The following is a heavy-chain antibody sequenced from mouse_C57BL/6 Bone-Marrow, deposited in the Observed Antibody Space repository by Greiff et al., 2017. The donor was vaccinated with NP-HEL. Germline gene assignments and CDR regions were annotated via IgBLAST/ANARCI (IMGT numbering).Heavy chain of an antibody. D-gene: IGHD1-1*01. V-gene: IGHV14-4*01. Sequence: VHVKQSGAELVRPGASVKLSCTASGFNIKDDYMHWVKQRPEQGLEWIGWIDPENGDTEYASKFQGKATITADTSSNTAYLQLSSLTSEDTAVYYCTTSTTVVATDWYFDVWGTGTTVTVSS. CDR3: TTSTTVVATDWYFDV. J-gene: IGHJ1*03. CDR1: GFNIKDDY. CDR2: IDPENGDT.